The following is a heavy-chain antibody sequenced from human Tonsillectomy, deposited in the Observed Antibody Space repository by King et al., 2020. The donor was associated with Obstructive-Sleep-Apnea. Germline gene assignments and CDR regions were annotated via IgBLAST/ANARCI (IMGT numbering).Heavy chain of an antibody. V-gene: IGHV3-33*06. Sequence: QLVQSGGGVVQPGRSLRLSCAASGFTFSSYGMHWVRQAPGKGLEWVAVIWYDGSNKYYADSVKGRFTISRDNSKNTLYLQMNSLRAEDTAVYYCAKETTGYSSGWYKGGFDYWGQGTLVTVSS. CDR2: IWYDGSNK. J-gene: IGHJ4*02. CDR1: GFTFSSYG. D-gene: IGHD6-19*01. CDR3: AKETTGYSSGWYKGGFDY.